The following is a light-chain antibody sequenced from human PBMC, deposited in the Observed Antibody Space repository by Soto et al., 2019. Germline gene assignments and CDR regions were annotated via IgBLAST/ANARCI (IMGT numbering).Light chain of an antibody. CDR3: QQYYSAPAWT. CDR2: WAS. V-gene: IGKV4-1*01. CDR1: QSVLYSSNNKNY. Sequence: DIWLTQSPDSLAVSLGERATINCKSSQSVLYSSNNKNYLAWYQQKPGQPPKLLIYWASTRESGVPDRFSGSGSGTDFTLTISSLQAEDVAVYYCQQYYSAPAWTFGQGTKVEIK. J-gene: IGKJ1*01.